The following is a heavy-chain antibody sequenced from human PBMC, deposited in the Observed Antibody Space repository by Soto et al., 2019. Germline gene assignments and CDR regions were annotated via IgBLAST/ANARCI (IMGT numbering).Heavy chain of an antibody. CDR2: ISAYNGNT. CDR3: AREGPAPHHYYGMEV. Sequence: QVQLVQSGGEVKKPGASVKVSCKTSGYSFTTYGISWVRQAPGQGLEWMGWISAYNGNTNYAQKLQDRVTMTTDTSTSTAYMELRSLRSDDTAVYYFAREGPAPHHYYGMEVWGQGSTVTVSS. V-gene: IGHV1-18*01. J-gene: IGHJ6*02. CDR1: GYSFTTYG.